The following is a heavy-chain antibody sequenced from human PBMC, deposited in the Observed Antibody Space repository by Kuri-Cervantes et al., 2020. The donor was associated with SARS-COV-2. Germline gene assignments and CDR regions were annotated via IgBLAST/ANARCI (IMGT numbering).Heavy chain of an antibody. CDR3: ARNVKYRQPYYYMDV. Sequence: GSLRLSCAVSGYPISSGYYWGWIRQPPGKGLEWIGSIYHSGSTYYNPSLKSRVTISVDTSKNQFSLKLSSVTAADTAVYYCARNVKYRQPYYYMDVWGKGTTVTVSS. CDR2: IYHSGST. D-gene: IGHD6-6*01. V-gene: IGHV4-38-2*01. CDR1: GYPISSGYY. J-gene: IGHJ6*03.